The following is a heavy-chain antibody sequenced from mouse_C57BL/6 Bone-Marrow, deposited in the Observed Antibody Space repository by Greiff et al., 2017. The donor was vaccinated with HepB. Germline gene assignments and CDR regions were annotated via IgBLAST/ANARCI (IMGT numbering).Heavy chain of an antibody. V-gene: IGHV1-55*01. CDR2: IYPGSGST. D-gene: IGHD1-1*01. J-gene: IGHJ1*03. Sequence: QVQLQQPGAELVKPGASVKMSCKASGYTFTSYWITWVKQRPGQGLEWIGDIYPGSGSTNYNEKFKSKATLTVDTSSSTAYMQLSSLTSEDSAVYYWARKEITTVVPDWYFDVWGTGTTVTVSS. CDR3: ARKEITTVVPDWYFDV. CDR1: GYTFTSYW.